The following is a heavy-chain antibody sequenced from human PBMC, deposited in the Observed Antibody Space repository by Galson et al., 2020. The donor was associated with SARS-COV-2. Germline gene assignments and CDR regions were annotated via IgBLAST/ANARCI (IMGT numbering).Heavy chain of an antibody. V-gene: IGHV4-30-4*01. CDR1: GGSISSGDYY. CDR3: ARDGNVLRFLEWSRSGMDV. Sequence: ETSETLSLTCTVSGGSISSGDYYWSWIRQPPGKGLEWIVYIYYSGSTYYNPSLKSRVTISVDTSKNQFSLKLSSVTAADTAVYYCARDGNVLRFLEWSRSGMDVWGQGTTVTVSS. D-gene: IGHD3-3*01. CDR2: IYYSGST. J-gene: IGHJ6*02.